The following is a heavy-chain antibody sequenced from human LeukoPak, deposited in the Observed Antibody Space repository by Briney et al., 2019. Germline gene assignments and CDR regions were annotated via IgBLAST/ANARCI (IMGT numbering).Heavy chain of an antibody. D-gene: IGHD3-16*01. CDR3: ASRGSSDASDI. V-gene: IGHV3-33*01. J-gene: IGHJ3*02. CDR1: GFTFSNYG. CDR2: IWYDGSNK. Sequence: PGRSLRLSCAASGFTFSNYGMHWVRQAPGKGLEWVAVIWYDGSNKYHADSVKGRFTISRDNSKNTLYLQMNSLRAEDTAVHYCASRGSSDASDIWGEGRMVTVSS.